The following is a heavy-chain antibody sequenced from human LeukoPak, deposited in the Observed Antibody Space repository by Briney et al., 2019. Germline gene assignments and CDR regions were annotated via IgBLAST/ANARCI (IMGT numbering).Heavy chain of an antibody. V-gene: IGHV3-53*01. D-gene: IGHD2/OR15-2a*01. J-gene: IGHJ6*03. CDR3: ARDFEGVHRTTNSYTYYYYMDV. CDR2: IYGGST. CDR1: GFTVSDNY. Sequence: GGSLRLSCAASGFTVSDNYMTWVRQAPGKGLEWVSIIYGGSTYYADSVKGRFTISRDNSKNTVYLQMNSLRADDTAVYYCARDFEGVHRTTNSYTYYYYMDVWGKGTTVIVSS.